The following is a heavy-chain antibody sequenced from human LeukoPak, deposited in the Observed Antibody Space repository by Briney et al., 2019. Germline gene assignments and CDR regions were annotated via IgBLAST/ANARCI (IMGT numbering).Heavy chain of an antibody. V-gene: IGHV3-30-3*01. CDR1: GFTFSSYA. CDR2: ISYDGSNK. CDR3: ARGLWFGELLVQPDFDY. D-gene: IGHD3-10*01. Sequence: GGSLRLSCAASGFTFSSYAMHWVRQAPGKGLEWVAVISYDGSNKYYADSVKGRFTISRDNAKNSLYLQMNSLRAEDTAVYYCARGLWFGELLVQPDFDYWGQGTLVTVSS. J-gene: IGHJ4*02.